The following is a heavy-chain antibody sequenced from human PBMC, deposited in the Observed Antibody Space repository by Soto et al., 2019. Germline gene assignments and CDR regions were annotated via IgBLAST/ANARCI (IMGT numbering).Heavy chain of an antibody. V-gene: IGHV1-2*04. CDR2: INPYSGGT. CDR1: GYTFTDYY. Sequence: ASVKVSCKASGYTFTDYYIHWVRQAPGQGLEWMGWINPYSGGTNYAQRFQGWVTMTRDTSISTAYMELSRLTSDDTAVYYCARTQYQYTMDVWGQGATVTVSS. J-gene: IGHJ6*02. CDR3: ARTQYQYTMDV. D-gene: IGHD2-2*01.